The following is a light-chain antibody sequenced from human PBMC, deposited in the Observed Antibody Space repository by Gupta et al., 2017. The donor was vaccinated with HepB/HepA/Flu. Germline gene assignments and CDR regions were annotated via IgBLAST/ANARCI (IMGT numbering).Light chain of an antibody. CDR1: SSNIGNNY. CDR3: GTWDSSLSAGV. V-gene: IGLV1-51*01. CDR2: DNN. J-gene: IGLJ3*02. Sequence: QSVLTQPPSVSAAPGQKVTISCSGRSSNIGNNYVSWYQQLPGTAPKLLIYDNNKRPSGIPDRFSGSKSGASATLGITGLQTGDEADYCCGTWDSSLSAGVFGGGTKLTVL.